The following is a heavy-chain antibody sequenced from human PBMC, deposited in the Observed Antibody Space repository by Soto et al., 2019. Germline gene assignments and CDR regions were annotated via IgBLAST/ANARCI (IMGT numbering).Heavy chain of an antibody. CDR2: ISGYNGDT. Sequence: QGHLVQSGAEVKKPGASVKVSCKASGYTFTRYGISWVRQAPGQGLEWMGWISGYNGDTNYAQNLQGRVTMTMDTSTTTAYKDLRSLTSDDTAVYYCAKNGQPPYYYYGLDVWGQGTTVTVSS. CDR3: AKNGQPPYYYYGLDV. J-gene: IGHJ6*02. D-gene: IGHD2-8*01. CDR1: GYTFTRYG. V-gene: IGHV1-18*01.